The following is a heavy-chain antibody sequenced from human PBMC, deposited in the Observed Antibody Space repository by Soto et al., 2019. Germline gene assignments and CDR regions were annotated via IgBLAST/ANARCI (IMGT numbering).Heavy chain of an antibody. Sequence: SETLSLTCAVSGAYTSSGGYSWSWIRKPPGKGLEGIGYIYHSGSTYYNPSLKSRVTISVDRSKNQFSLKLSSVTAADTAVYYCARGRIQLWYPFDYWGQGTLVTVSS. CDR2: IYHSGST. J-gene: IGHJ4*02. CDR1: GAYTSSGGYS. V-gene: IGHV4-30-2*01. D-gene: IGHD5-18*01. CDR3: ARGRIQLWYPFDY.